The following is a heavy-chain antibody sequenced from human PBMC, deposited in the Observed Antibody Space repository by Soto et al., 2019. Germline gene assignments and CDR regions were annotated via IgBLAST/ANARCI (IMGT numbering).Heavy chain of an antibody. CDR3: ARVGYYYGMDV. Sequence: QVQLVQSGAEVKKPGSSVKVSCKASGGTFSSYTISWVRQAPGQGLEWMGRIIPILGIANYAQKFQGRVTITADKSTSTAYMELSSLRSEDTAVYYCARVGYYYGMDVWCQGTTVSVSS. J-gene: IGHJ6*02. V-gene: IGHV1-69*02. CDR2: IIPILGIA. CDR1: GGTFSSYT.